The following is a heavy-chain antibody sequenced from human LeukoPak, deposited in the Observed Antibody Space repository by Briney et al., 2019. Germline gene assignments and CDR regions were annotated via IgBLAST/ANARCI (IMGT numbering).Heavy chain of an antibody. CDR2: IRSKAYGGTT. Sequence: GGSLRLSCTTSGFTLGDYAMTWFRQAPGKGLEWVGFIRSKAYGGTTEYAASVKGRFTISRDDSKSIAYLQMNSLKTEDTAVYYCTKDLRGWFGDYWGQGTLVTVSS. CDR1: GFTLGDYA. J-gene: IGHJ4*02. D-gene: IGHD3-10*01. V-gene: IGHV3-49*03. CDR3: TKDLRGWFGDY.